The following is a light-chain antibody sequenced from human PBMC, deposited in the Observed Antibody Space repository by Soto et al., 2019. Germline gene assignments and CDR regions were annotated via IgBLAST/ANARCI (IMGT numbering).Light chain of an antibody. J-gene: IGKJ2*01. Sequence: EIVLTQSPGTLSLSPGERATLSCRASQSVSSSYLAWYQQKPGQARRLLIYGASSRATGIPDRFSGSGSGTDLPLTISRLEPVDFGVYYCQQYGSSSYTFGQGTKLEIK. CDR1: QSVSSSY. CDR2: GAS. CDR3: QQYGSSSYT. V-gene: IGKV3-20*01.